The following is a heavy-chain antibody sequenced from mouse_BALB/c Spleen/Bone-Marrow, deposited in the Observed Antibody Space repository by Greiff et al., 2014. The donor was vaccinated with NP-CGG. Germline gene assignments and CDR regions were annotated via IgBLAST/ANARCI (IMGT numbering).Heavy chain of an antibody. CDR2: INPSNGGT. V-gene: IGHV1S81*02. CDR1: GYTFTSYN. Sequence: VQLQQSGAELVKPGASVKLSCKASGYTFTSYNMYWVKQRHGKGLEWIGEINPSNGGTNFNEKFKSKATLTVDKSSSTAYMKLSSLTSEDSAAYYCTNDYLFAYWGQGTLVTVSA. D-gene: IGHD2-4*01. J-gene: IGHJ3*01. CDR3: TNDYLFAY.